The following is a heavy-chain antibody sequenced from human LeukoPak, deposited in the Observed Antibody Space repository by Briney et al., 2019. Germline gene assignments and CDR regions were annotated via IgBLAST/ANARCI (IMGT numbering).Heavy chain of an antibody. CDR1: GFTFSSYA. J-gene: IGHJ3*02. CDR3: ARGQWLDEGAFDI. CDR2: IYSGGST. D-gene: IGHD6-19*01. Sequence: GGSLRLSCAASGFTFSSYAMSWVRQAPGKGLEWVSVIYSGGSTYYADSVKGRFTISRDNSKNTLYLQMNSLRAEDTAVYYCARGQWLDEGAFDIWGQGTMVTVSS. V-gene: IGHV3-66*01.